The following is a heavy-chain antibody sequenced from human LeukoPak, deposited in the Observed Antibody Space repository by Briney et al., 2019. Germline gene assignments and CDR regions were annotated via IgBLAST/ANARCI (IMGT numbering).Heavy chain of an antibody. J-gene: IGHJ4*02. V-gene: IGHV4-59*12. D-gene: IGHD2-15*01. CDR2: IYYSGST. CDR1: GDSITSYY. Sequence: PSETLSPTRTVSGDSITSYYWSWIRHPPGKGLEWIGNIYYSGSTNYNPSLKSRVTISVDTSKNQFSLKLSSVTAADTAVYYCAREATVVVAPMVLWGQGSLVTVSS. CDR3: AREATVVVAPMVL.